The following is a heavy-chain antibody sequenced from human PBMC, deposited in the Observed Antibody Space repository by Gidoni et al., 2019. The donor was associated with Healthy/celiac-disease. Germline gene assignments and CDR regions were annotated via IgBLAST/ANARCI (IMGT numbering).Heavy chain of an antibody. J-gene: IGHJ6*02. CDR3: ARRNLSGSYSGGVMDV. CDR1: GDSCTSYW. Sequence: EVQLVQSGAEVKKPGESLKSSWKGSGDSCTSYWIGWVRQMPGKGLEWMGIIYPGDSDTRYSPSFQGQVTISADKSISTAYLQWSSLKASDTAMYYCARRNLSGSYSGGVMDVWGQGTTVTVSS. V-gene: IGHV5-51*01. CDR2: IYPGDSDT. D-gene: IGHD1-26*01.